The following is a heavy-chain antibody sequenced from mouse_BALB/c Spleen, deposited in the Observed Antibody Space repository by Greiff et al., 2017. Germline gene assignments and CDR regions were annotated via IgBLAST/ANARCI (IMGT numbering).Heavy chain of an antibody. J-gene: IGHJ2*01. CDR2: IDTCDSYT. CDR1: GYTFTDYW. D-gene: IGHD6-1*01. Sequence: QVQLQQPGAELVMPGASVKMSCKASGYTFTDYWMHWVKQRPGQGLEWIGAIDTCDSYTSYNQKFKGKATLTVDESSSTAYMQLSSLTSEDSAVYYCARGDSPDYWGQGTTLTVSS. CDR3: ARGDSPDY. V-gene: IGHV1-69*01.